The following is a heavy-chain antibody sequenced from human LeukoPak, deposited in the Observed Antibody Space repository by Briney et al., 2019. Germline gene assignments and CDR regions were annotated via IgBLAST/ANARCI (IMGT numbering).Heavy chain of an antibody. CDR3: AKTNYYGSGSYSHYYYYGMDV. V-gene: IGHV3-23*01. J-gene: IGHJ6*02. CDR1: GFTFSSYA. CDR2: ISGSGGST. D-gene: IGHD3-10*01. Sequence: GGSLRFSCAASGFTFSSYAMSWVRQAPGKGLEWVSAISGSGGSTYYADSVKGRFTISRDNSKNTLYLQMNSLRAEDTAVYYCAKTNYYGSGSYSHYYYYGMDVWGQGTTVTVSS.